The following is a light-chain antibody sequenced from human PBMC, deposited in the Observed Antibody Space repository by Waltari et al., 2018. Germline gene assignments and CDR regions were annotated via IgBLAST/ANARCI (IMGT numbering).Light chain of an antibody. Sequence: SYVLTQPPSVSVAPGETASITCGENNIGGRSVHWYQQKPGQAPVLIVYDDSGRPSGIPGRFSGSNSGNTATLTISRVEAGDEADYYCQVWDSASDHYVFGTGTKVTAL. J-gene: IGLJ1*01. CDR1: NIGGRS. CDR3: QVWDSASDHYV. CDR2: DDS. V-gene: IGLV3-21*02.